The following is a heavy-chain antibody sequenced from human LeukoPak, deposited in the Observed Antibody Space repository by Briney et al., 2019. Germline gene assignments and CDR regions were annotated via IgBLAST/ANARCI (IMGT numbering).Heavy chain of an antibody. D-gene: IGHD6-13*01. V-gene: IGHV3-64*01. Sequence: GGSLRLSCAASGFTFSSYAMHWVRQAPGKGLEYVSAISSNGGSTYYANSVKGRFTISRDNSKNTLYLQMGSLRAEDMAVYYCARGLNSSSWYNHFDYWGQVTLVTVSS. CDR3: ARGLNSSSWYNHFDY. CDR1: GFTFSSYA. J-gene: IGHJ4*02. CDR2: ISSNGGST.